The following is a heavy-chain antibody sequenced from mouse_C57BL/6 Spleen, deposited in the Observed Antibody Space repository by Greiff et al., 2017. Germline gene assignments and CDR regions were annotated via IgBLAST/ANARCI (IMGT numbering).Heavy chain of an antibody. J-gene: IGHJ4*01. CDR3: ARSYYGNYGTGYYAMDY. D-gene: IGHD2-10*01. V-gene: IGHV1-69*01. Sequence: QVQLQQPGAELVMPGASVKLSCKASGYTFTSYWMHWVKQRPGQGLEWVGEIDPSDSYTNYNQKFKGKSTLTVDKSSSTAYMQLSSLTSEDSAVYYCARSYYGNYGTGYYAMDYWGQGTSVTVSS. CDR2: IDPSDSYT. CDR1: GYTFTSYW.